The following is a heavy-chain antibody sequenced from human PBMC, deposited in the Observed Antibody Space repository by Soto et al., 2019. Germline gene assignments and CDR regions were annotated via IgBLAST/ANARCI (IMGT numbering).Heavy chain of an antibody. CDR2: ISGYNGDT. Sequence: QVQLVQSGAEVKKPGASVKVSCKTSGYTFTNYGITWVRQAPGQGLEWMGWISGYNGDTNYAQNLQGRVAMTTDTSTSTGNMELRSLRSDDTAVYYGGRGDSFFDYWGQGTLVTVTS. V-gene: IGHV1-18*01. CDR1: GYTFTNYG. D-gene: IGHD2-15*01. J-gene: IGHJ4*02. CDR3: GRGDSFFDY.